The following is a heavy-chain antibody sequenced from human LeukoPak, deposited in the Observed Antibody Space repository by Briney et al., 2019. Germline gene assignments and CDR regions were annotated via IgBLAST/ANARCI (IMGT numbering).Heavy chain of an antibody. Sequence: ASVKVSCKASGYTFTRYDINWVRQATGQGLEWMGWMNPNSGNTGYAQKFQGRVTMTRSTSTSTAYMELSSLRSEDTAVYYCARDSSTVTTPYFDYWGQGTPVTVPS. CDR1: GYTFTRYD. CDR2: MNPNSGNT. V-gene: IGHV1-8*01. D-gene: IGHD4-17*01. J-gene: IGHJ4*02. CDR3: ARDSSTVTTPYFDY.